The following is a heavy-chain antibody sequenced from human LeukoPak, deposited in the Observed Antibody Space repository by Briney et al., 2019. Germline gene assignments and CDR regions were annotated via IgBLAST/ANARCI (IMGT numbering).Heavy chain of an antibody. J-gene: IGHJ4*02. D-gene: IGHD4-11*01. Sequence: GGSLRLSCAASGFTFSSYAMSGVRQAPGKGLEGVSGISGSGGSTYYADSVKGGFTISRDNSNNTLYLQMNSLRAEDTAVYYCAKVAPPHDYCPDYWGQGTLVTVSS. V-gene: IGHV3-23*01. CDR3: AKVAPPHDYCPDY. CDR2: ISGSGGST. CDR1: GFTFSSYA.